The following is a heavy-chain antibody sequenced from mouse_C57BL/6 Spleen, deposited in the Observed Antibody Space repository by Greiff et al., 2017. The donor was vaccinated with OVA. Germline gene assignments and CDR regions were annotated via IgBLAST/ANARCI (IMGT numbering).Heavy chain of an antibody. CDR1: GFTFSDYY. Sequence: EVHLVESEGGLVQPGSSMKLSCTASGFTFSDYYMAWVRQVPEKGLEWVANINYDGSSTYYLDSLKSRFIISRDNAKNILYLQMSSLKSEDTATYYCASGDYDGAWFAYWGQGTLVTVSA. V-gene: IGHV5-16*01. CDR3: ASGDYDGAWFAY. CDR2: INYDGSST. D-gene: IGHD2-4*01. J-gene: IGHJ3*01.